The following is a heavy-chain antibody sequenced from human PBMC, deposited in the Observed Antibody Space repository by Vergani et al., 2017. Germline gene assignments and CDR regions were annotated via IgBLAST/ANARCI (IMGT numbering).Heavy chain of an antibody. CDR3: TTDPRYCGDGSCYWLRDHHYYGMDV. Sequence: EVQLVESGGGIVKPGGSLRLSCVASGFSFRNAWMNWVRRTPGKGLEWVGRIKSTFDRGTTDYAAAVKGRFTTSRDDSKNTLLLQMNGLKTEDIGVYYCTTDPRYCGDGSCYWLRDHHYYGMDVWGQGTTVTVSS. J-gene: IGHJ6*02. CDR1: GFSFRNAW. V-gene: IGHV3-15*07. CDR2: IKSTFDRGTT. D-gene: IGHD2-21*01.